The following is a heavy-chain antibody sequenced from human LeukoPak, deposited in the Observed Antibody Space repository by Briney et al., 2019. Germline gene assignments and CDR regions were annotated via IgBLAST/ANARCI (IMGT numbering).Heavy chain of an antibody. D-gene: IGHD1-7*01. CDR3: ARGLGNWNYANWYFDL. CDR2: IIPIFGTA. V-gene: IGHV1-69*05. J-gene: IGHJ2*01. CDR1: GGTFSSYA. Sequence: SVKVSCKASGGTFSSYAISWVRQAPGQGLEWMGGIIPIFGTANYAQKFQGRVTITTDESTSTAYMELSSLRSEDTAVYYCARGLGNWNYANWYFDLWGRGTLVTVSS.